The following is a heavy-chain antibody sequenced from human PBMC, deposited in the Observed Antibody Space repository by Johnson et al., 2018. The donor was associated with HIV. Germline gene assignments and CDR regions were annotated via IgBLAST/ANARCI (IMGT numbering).Heavy chain of an antibody. J-gene: IGHJ3*02. CDR2: IKQDDSEK. Sequence: VQLVESGGGLVQPGGSLKLSCAAAGFTFSNAWMSWVPQAPGKGLEWVANIKQDDSEKNYVDSVKGRFTISRDNAKNSLYLQMNSLRPEDTAVYFCARDSISCYSCAFDMWGQGTMGTVSS. CDR1: GFTFSNAW. D-gene: IGHD2-2*01. V-gene: IGHV3-7*03. CDR3: ARDSISCYSCAFDM.